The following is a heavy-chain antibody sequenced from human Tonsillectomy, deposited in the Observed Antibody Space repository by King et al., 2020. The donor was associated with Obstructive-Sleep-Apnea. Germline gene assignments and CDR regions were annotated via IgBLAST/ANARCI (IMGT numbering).Heavy chain of an antibody. CDR1: GGSISSYY. CDR2: IYYSGST. J-gene: IGHJ4*02. CDR3: ARAGYYDSSGYTFDY. Sequence: QVQLQESGPGLVKPSETLSLTCTVSGGSISSYYWNWIRQPPGKGLEWIGYIYYSGSTNYNPSLKSRVTISVDTSKNQFSLKLSSVTAADTAVYYCARAGYYDSSGYTFDYWGQGTLVTVSS. V-gene: IGHV4-59*08. D-gene: IGHD3-22*01.